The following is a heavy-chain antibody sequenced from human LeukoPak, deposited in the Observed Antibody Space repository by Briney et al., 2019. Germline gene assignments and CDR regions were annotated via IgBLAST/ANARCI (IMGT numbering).Heavy chain of an antibody. Sequence: GGSLRLSCAASGFTFSNAWMSWVRQAPGKGLEWIGRIKSKTDGGTTDYAAPVKGRFTISRDDSKNTLYLQMNSLKTEDTAVYYCTTEGLEAPAFDIWGQGTMVTVSS. CDR1: GFTFSNAW. CDR3: TTEGLEAPAFDI. J-gene: IGHJ3*02. CDR2: IKSKTDGGTT. D-gene: IGHD1-1*01. V-gene: IGHV3-15*01.